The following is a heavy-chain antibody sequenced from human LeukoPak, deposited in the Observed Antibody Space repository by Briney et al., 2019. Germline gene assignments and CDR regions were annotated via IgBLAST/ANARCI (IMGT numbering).Heavy chain of an antibody. CDR1: GPTFSNYG. CDR2: ISYDGSNK. D-gene: IGHD6-19*01. V-gene: IGHV3-30*18. J-gene: IGHJ4*02. CDR3: AKDEQWQYISNYFDI. Sequence: GSLRLSCAASGPTFSNYGMHWVRQAPGKGLEWVAGISYDGSNKYYADSVKGRFTISRDNSKNTQYLQMNSLRGEDTAVYYCAKDEQWQYISNYFDIWGQGTLVTVSS.